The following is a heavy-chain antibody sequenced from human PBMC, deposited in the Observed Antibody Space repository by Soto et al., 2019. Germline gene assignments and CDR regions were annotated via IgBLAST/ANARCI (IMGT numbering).Heavy chain of an antibody. CDR3: ARVSTGNTWVTSGY. CDR1: GGSVSSGSYY. CDR2: LYYSGNT. V-gene: IGHV4-61*01. J-gene: IGHJ4*02. Sequence: QVQLQESGPGLVKPSETLSLTCTVSGGSVSSGSYYWSWIRQPPGKGLEWIGYLYYSGNTNYNPSPKSRVTISVDTPKNQFSLKLSAVTAADTAVYYCARVSTGNTWVTSGYWGQGTLVTVSS. D-gene: IGHD3-10*01.